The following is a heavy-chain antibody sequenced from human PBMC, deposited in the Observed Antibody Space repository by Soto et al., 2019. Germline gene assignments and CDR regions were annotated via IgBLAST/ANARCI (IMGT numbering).Heavy chain of an antibody. CDR1: GGSISSSSYY. Sequence: SETLSLTCTVSGGSISSSSYYWGWIRQPPGKGLEWIGSIYYSGSTYYNPSLKSRVTISVDTSKNQFSLKLSSVTAADTAVYYCGITMVRGVIIFQNYYYGMDVWGQGTTVTVSS. J-gene: IGHJ6*02. V-gene: IGHV4-39*01. CDR2: IYYSGST. CDR3: GITMVRGVIIFQNYYYGMDV. D-gene: IGHD3-10*01.